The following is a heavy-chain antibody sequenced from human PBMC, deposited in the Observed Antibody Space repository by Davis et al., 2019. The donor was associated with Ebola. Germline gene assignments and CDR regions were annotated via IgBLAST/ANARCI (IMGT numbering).Heavy chain of an antibody. CDR3: ARAQWLEGFDY. CDR1: GYSFTSYW. Sequence: GESLKTSCKGSGYSFTSYWIGWVRQMPGKGLEWMGIIYPGDSDTRYSPSFQGQVTISADESISTAYLQWSSLKASDTAMYYCARAQWLEGFDYWGQGTLVTVSS. J-gene: IGHJ4*02. D-gene: IGHD6-19*01. V-gene: IGHV5-51*01. CDR2: IYPGDSDT.